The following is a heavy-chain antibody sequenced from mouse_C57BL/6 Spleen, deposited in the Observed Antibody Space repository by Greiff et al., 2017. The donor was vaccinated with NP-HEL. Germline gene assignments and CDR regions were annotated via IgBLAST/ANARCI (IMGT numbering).Heavy chain of an antibody. CDR1: GYTFTSYW. CDR3: ARYYGDFDV. J-gene: IGHJ1*03. V-gene: IGHV1-59*01. Sequence: QVQLQQSGAELVRPGTSVKLSCKASGYTFTSYWMHWVKQRPGQGLEWIGVIDPSDSYTNYNQKFKGKATLTVDKSSSTVYMQLSSLTSEDSAVYYCARYYGDFDVWGTGTTVTVSS. D-gene: IGHD1-1*01. CDR2: IDPSDSYT.